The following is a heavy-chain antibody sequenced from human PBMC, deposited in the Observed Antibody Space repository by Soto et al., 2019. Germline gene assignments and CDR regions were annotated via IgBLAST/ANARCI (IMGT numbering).Heavy chain of an antibody. CDR1: PGSISGGGYY. CDR2: ILYSGST. J-gene: IGHJ3*02. Sequence: SETLSRTRTVSPGSISGGGYYWTWIRQHTGEGLERIGDILYSGSTYYNPSLKRRVIGSVDTSKNQFSLKRRSVTAAATAVYFCARGKVAVVPTAVPKMGAFDIWGQETMVTVAS. CDR3: ARGKVAVVPTAVPKMGAFDI. D-gene: IGHD2-2*02. V-gene: IGHV4-31*02.